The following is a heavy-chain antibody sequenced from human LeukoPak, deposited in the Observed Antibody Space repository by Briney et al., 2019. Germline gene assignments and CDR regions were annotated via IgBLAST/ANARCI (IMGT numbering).Heavy chain of an antibody. CDR3: ASGSRTAGSFDY. V-gene: IGHV4-59*08. CDR1: GGSISGDY. J-gene: IGHJ4*02. D-gene: IGHD2-15*01. Sequence: SETLSLTCTVSGGSISGDYWSWIRQPPGKGLEWIGYIYYSGSTNYNPSLKSRVTISVDTSKNQFSLKLSSVTAADTAVYYCASGSRTAGSFDYWGQGTLVTVSS. CDR2: IYYSGST.